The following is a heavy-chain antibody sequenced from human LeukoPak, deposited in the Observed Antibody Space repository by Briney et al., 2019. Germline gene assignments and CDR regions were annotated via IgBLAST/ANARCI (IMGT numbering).Heavy chain of an antibody. Sequence: SETLSLTCTVSGGSISSYYCSWIRQPAGKGLEWIGRIYTSGSTDYNPSLKSRVTMSVDTSKNQFSLKLSSVTAADTAMYYCARDSHNGSYYRWFDPWGQGTLVTVSS. CDR2: IYTSGST. J-gene: IGHJ5*02. V-gene: IGHV4-4*07. D-gene: IGHD1-26*01. CDR1: GGSISSYY. CDR3: ARDSHNGSYYRWFDP.